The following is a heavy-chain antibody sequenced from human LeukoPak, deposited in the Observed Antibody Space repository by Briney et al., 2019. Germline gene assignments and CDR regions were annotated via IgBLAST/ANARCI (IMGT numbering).Heavy chain of an antibody. CDR2: IYPGDSDT. V-gene: IGHV5-51*01. D-gene: IGHD2-2*01. CDR1: GYSFTSYW. Sequence: GESLKISCKGSGYSFTSYWIGWVCQMPGKGLEWMGIIYPGDSDTKYSPSFQGQVTISADKSISTAYLQWSSLKASDTAMYYCATNLVVPAVGGFDYWGQGTLLTVSS. CDR3: ATNLVVPAVGGFDY. J-gene: IGHJ4*02.